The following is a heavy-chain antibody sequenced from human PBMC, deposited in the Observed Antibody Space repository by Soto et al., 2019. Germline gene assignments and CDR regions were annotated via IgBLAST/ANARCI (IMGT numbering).Heavy chain of an antibody. CDR2: ISGSGGST. CDR3: AKDRAAMVQEDAFEI. D-gene: IGHD5-18*01. J-gene: IGHJ3*02. Sequence: GGSLILSCAASGFTFSSYAMSWVRQAPGKGLEWVSAISGSGGSTYYADSVKGRFTISRDNSKNTLYLQMNSLRAEDTAVYYCAKDRAAMVQEDAFEIWGQGTMVTVSS. V-gene: IGHV3-23*01. CDR1: GFTFSSYA.